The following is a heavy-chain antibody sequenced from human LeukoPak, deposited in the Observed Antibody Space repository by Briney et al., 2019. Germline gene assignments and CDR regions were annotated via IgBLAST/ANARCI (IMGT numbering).Heavy chain of an antibody. CDR1: GGSVSSSIYY. V-gene: IGHV4-39*01. Sequence: SETLTLTCTVSGGSVSSSIYYWGWIRQPPGKGLEWIGSIYYSGSTSYNPSLKSRVTISVDTSKNQFSLKLTSVTAADTAVYYCASRNDILTGYVFDFWGQGTLVTVSS. D-gene: IGHD3-9*01. CDR2: IYYSGST. CDR3: ASRNDILTGYVFDF. J-gene: IGHJ4*02.